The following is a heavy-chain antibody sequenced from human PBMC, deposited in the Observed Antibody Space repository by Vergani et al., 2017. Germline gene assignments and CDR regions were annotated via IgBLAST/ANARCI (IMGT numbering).Heavy chain of an antibody. D-gene: IGHD3-10*01. V-gene: IGHV4-39*01. CDR2: IYYSENK. J-gene: IGHJ5*02. Sequence: QLQLQESGPGLVKPSETLSLTCTVSGSSITYGAFYWGWIRQSPGKGLEWIGSIYYSENKFYNPSLESRVTLSIDTTKNQFSLKLKSVTAADTAVYYCGRVADFYGLGSRLLDLWGQGILVTVSS. CDR1: GSSITYGAFY. CDR3: GRVADFYGLGSRLLDL.